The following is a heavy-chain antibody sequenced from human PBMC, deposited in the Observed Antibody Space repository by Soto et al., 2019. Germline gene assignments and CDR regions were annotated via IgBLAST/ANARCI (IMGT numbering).Heavy chain of an antibody. CDR1: GGSISSGGYY. Sequence: SETLSLTCTVSGGSISSGGYYWSWIRQHPGKGLEWIGYIYYSGSTYYNPSLKSRVTISVDTSKNQFSLKLSSVAAADTAVYYCARDASLTSGARDYGDYEPPPGMDVWGQGTTVTVSS. D-gene: IGHD4-17*01. CDR2: IYYSGST. J-gene: IGHJ6*02. CDR3: ARDASLTSGARDYGDYEPPPGMDV. V-gene: IGHV4-31*03.